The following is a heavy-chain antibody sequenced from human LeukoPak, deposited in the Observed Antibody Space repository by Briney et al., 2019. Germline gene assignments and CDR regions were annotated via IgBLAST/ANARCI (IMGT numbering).Heavy chain of an antibody. J-gene: IGHJ4*02. CDR1: GFTFSGYS. CDR2: ISTSSSYI. D-gene: IGHD3-10*01. CDR3: ARDSVGMYYFDY. V-gene: IGHV3-21*01. Sequence: TGGSLRLSCAASGFTFSGYSMNWVRQAPGKGLEWVSSISTSSSYIYYADSVKGRFTISRDNAKNSLYLQMNSLRAEDTSVYYCARDSVGMYYFDYWGQGTLVTVSS.